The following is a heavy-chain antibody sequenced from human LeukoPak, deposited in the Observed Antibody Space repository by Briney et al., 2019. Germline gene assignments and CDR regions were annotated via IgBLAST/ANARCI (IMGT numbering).Heavy chain of an antibody. D-gene: IGHD2-2*01. CDR3: ARGGXXLGYCSSSSCLDWFDP. Sequence: ASVKVSCKASRYTFTDYYMHWVRQAPGQGLEWMGWINPNSGGTNYAQKFQGRVTMTRDTSISTAYMELSRLRSDDTAVYYCARGGXXLGYCSSSSCLDWFDPWGQGTLVTVSS. J-gene: IGHJ5*02. CDR1: RYTFTDYY. CDR2: INPNSGGT. V-gene: IGHV1-2*02.